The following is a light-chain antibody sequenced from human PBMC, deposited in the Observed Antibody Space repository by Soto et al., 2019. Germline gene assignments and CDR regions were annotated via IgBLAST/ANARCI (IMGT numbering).Light chain of an antibody. CDR2: GTS. J-gene: IGKJ2*01. V-gene: IGKV3-15*01. Sequence: EIVMTQSPAILSMSPGERVTLSCRASQSVSSNLAWYQQKPGQAPRLLIYGTSTRATGIPASFSGSGSGTEFTLTISSLQSEDFAVYYCQQYGDWPPDTFGQGTKVEI. CDR3: QQYGDWPPDT. CDR1: QSVSSN.